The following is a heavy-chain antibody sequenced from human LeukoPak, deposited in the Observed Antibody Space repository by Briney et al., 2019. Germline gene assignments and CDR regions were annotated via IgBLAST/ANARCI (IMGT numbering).Heavy chain of an antibody. CDR2: IYPGDSDT. Sequence: GESLKISCKGSGYSFSSSWIGWVRHMPEKGLEWMGVIYPGDSDTRYCPSFQGQVSISADKSISTAYLQWSSLKASDTAMYYCASNIAVTGPSDYWGQGTLVTVSS. V-gene: IGHV5-51*01. D-gene: IGHD6-19*01. J-gene: IGHJ4*02. CDR3: ASNIAVTGPSDY. CDR1: GYSFSSSW.